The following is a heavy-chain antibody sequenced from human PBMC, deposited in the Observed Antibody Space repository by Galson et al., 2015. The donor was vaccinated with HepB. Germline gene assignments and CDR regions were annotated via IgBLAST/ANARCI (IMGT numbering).Heavy chain of an antibody. D-gene: IGHD1-14*01. CDR2: IDPSDSYT. CDR1: GYSFTIYW. V-gene: IGHV5-10-1*01. CDR3: AREGITAPYGYFDV. Sequence: QSGAEVKKPGESLRISCEASGYSFTIYWISWVRQMPGKGLEWMGRIDPSDSYTKYSPSFQGHVTISADKSISAAYLQWNSLNASDTAMYYCAREGITAPYGYFDVWGRGTLVSVSS. J-gene: IGHJ2*01.